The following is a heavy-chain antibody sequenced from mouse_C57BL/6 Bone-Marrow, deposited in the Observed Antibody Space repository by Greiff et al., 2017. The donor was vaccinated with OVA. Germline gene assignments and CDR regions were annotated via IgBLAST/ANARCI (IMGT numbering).Heavy chain of an antibody. CDR1: GFNIKDDY. V-gene: IGHV14-4*01. J-gene: IGHJ4*01. Sequence: EVKLMESGAELVRPGASVKLSCTASGFNIKDDYMHWVKQRPEQGLEWIGWIDPENGDTEYASKFQGKATITADTSSNTAYLQLSSLTSEDTAVYYCTTYSNFYYYAMDYWGQGTSVTVSS. CDR3: TTYSNFYYYAMDY. CDR2: IDPENGDT. D-gene: IGHD2-5*01.